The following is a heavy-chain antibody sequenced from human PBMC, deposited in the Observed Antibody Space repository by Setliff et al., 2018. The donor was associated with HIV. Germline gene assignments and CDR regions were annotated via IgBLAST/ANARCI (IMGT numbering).Heavy chain of an antibody. CDR1: GGSISDTH. Sequence: SLTCTVSGGSISDTHYTWIRQTPGKGLEWIGLMHVSRETNYNPSLESRVTISMDTSKNQFSLKLSSVTAADTALYFCARHGRSYDSGRWYNWFDSWGQGTPVTVSS. CDR2: MHVSRET. V-gene: IGHV4-59*08. J-gene: IGHJ5*01. D-gene: IGHD3-10*01. CDR3: ARHGRSYDSGRWYNWFDS.